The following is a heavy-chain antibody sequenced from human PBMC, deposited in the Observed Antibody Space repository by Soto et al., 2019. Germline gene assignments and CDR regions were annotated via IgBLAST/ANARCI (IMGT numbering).Heavy chain of an antibody. Sequence: ASVKVSCKASGYTFTSYYMHWVRQAPGQGLEWMGIINPSGGSTSYAQKFPGRVTMTRDTSTGTVYMELSSLRSEDTAVYYCARSEWATVTRNYFDYWGQGTLVTVSS. CDR2: INPSGGST. J-gene: IGHJ4*02. CDR1: GYTFTSYY. CDR3: ARSEWATVTRNYFDY. V-gene: IGHV1-46*01. D-gene: IGHD4-17*01.